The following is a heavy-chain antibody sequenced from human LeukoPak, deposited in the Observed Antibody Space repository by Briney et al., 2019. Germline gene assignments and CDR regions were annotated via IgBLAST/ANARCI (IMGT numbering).Heavy chain of an antibody. V-gene: IGHV1-46*01. D-gene: IGHD2-15*01. J-gene: IGHJ4*02. CDR3: ARGVYCSGGSCSGWGFDY. CDR1: GYTFTSYY. CDR2: INPGGGST. Sequence: ASVKVSCKASGYTFTSYYMHWVRQAPGQGLEWMGIINPGGGSTSYAQKFQGRVTMTRDTSTSTVYMELSSLRSEDTAVYYCARGVYCSGGSCSGWGFDYWGQGTLVTVSS.